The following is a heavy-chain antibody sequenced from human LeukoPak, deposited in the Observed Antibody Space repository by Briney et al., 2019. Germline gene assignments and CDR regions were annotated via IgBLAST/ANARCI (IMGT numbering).Heavy chain of an antibody. CDR2: INHSGST. Sequence: SETLSLTCAVYDGSFSGYYWSWIRQPPGKGLEWIGEINHSGSTNYNPSLKSRVTISVDTSKNQFSLKLSSVTAADTAVYYCARGEYSGSSYYFDYWGQGTLVTVSS. V-gene: IGHV4-34*01. CDR1: DGSFSGYY. J-gene: IGHJ4*02. CDR3: ARGEYSGSSYYFDY. D-gene: IGHD1-26*01.